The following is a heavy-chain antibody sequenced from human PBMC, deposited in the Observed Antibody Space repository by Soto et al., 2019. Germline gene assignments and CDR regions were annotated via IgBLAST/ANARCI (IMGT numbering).Heavy chain of an antibody. D-gene: IGHD3-3*01. CDR1: GYTLTSHH. V-gene: IGHV1-2*02. Sequence: QVHLVQSGAEVKKPGASMKISCTASGYTLTSHHVHWVWQAPGRGLEWMGSINPANGVAQYTERFQGRVTRTRDTPTNTVDMELRGLTSDDTAVFYCARGGGVGVPGASAFDIWGQGTMVTVSS. J-gene: IGHJ3*02. CDR2: INPANGVA. CDR3: ARGGGVGVPGASAFDI.